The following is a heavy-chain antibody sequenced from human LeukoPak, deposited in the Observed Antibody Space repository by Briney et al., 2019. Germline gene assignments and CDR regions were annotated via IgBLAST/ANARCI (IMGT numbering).Heavy chain of an antibody. D-gene: IGHD4-17*01. Sequence: GGSLRLSCAASGFTFSSYSMNWVRQAPGKGLEWVSSISSSSSYIYYADSVKGRFTISRDNAKNSLYLQMSSLRAEDTAVYYCARDSEIGSGEYGTDWFDPWGQGTLVTVSS. J-gene: IGHJ5*02. V-gene: IGHV3-21*01. CDR3: ARDSEIGSGEYGTDWFDP. CDR1: GFTFSSYS. CDR2: ISSSSSYI.